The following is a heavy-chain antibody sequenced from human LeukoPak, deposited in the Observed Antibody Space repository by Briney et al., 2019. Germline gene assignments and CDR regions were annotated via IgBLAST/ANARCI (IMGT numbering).Heavy chain of an antibody. J-gene: IGHJ4*02. CDR1: GYTFTRNY. CDR3: ARLIGDYYDNSRSSYWHGHLDY. CDR2: IDPSGGGT. Sequence: ASVKVSCKAFGYTFTRNYINWLRQAPGQGLEWTGMIDPSGGGTAYAQKFQDRVTMTSDTSTSTVYMELNSLRSEDTAVYYCARLIGDYYDNSRSSYWHGHLDYWGQGALVTVSS. V-gene: IGHV1-46*01. D-gene: IGHD3-22*01.